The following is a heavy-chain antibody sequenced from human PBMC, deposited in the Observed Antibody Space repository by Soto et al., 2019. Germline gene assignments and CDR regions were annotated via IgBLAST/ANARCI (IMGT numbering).Heavy chain of an antibody. CDR3: AREGGTYCSGGSCYSDYYYYTMDV. CDR2: IYHSGNT. D-gene: IGHD2-15*01. J-gene: IGHJ6*02. CDR1: GYSITSGYS. V-gene: IGHV4-38-2*02. Sequence: SETLSLTCAVYGYSITSGYSWGWIRQPPGKGLEWIGSIYHSGNTYYNPSLKSRVTISVDTSKNQFSLRLSSVTAADTAVDYCAREGGTYCSGGSCYSDYYYYTMDVWGQGTTVTVSS.